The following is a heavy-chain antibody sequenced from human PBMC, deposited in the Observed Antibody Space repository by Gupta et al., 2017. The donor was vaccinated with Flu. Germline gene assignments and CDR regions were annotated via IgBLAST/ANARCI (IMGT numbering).Heavy chain of an antibody. CDR2: IKSEADGGTT. D-gene: IGHD3-3*01. Sequence: EVKLVESGGGLVKPGGSLRLSCAASGFTCNHVWMTWVRQAPGKGLEWVGQIKSEADGGTTDYAAPVKGRFTISRDDTEEKVYLQMNSLKAEDTGIYYCAAEWLLYRMNYYGMDVWGQGTTVTVSS. J-gene: IGHJ6*02. CDR1: GFTCNHVW. V-gene: IGHV3-15*01. CDR3: AAEWLLYRMNYYGMDV.